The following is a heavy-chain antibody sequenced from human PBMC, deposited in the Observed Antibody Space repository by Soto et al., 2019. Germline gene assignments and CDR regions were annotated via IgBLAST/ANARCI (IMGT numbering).Heavy chain of an antibody. CDR2: IYYSGST. CDR1: GGSISSGDYY. V-gene: IGHV4-30-4*01. J-gene: IGHJ4*02. Sequence: QVQLQESGPGLVKPSQSLSLTCTVSGGSISSGDYYWSWIRQPPGKGLEWIGYIYYSGSTYYNPSLQSRVTISVDTSKNQFSLKLTSVTAADTAVYYCARDRARWDGYTSIGGYWGQGTLVTVSS. CDR3: ARDRARWDGYTSIGGY. D-gene: IGHD3-16*01.